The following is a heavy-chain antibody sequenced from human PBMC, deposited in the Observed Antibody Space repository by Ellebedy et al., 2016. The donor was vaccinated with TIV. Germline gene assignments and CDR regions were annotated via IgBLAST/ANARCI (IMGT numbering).Heavy chain of an antibody. CDR1: GGTFISYA. CDR3: AREVANYYYYYYGMDV. Sequence: SVKVSCXASGGTFISYAISWVRQAPGQGLEWMGGIIPIFGTANYAQKFQGRVTITADESTSTAYMELSSLRSEDTAVYYCAREVANYYYYYYGMDVWGQGSTVNVSS. V-gene: IGHV1-69*13. J-gene: IGHJ6*02. D-gene: IGHD4/OR15-4a*01. CDR2: IIPIFGTA.